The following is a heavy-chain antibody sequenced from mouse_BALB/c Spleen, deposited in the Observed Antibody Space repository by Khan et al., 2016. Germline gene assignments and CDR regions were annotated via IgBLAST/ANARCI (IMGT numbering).Heavy chain of an antibody. Sequence: EVQLQESGPGLVKPSQSLSLTCTVTGYSITSDYAWNWIRQFPGNKLEWMGYISYSGSTSYNPSLKSRISITRDTSKNQFFLQLNSVTTEDTATYYCTRNANRYVRTWFAYWGQGTLVTVSA. CDR3: TRNANRYVRTWFAY. CDR2: ISYSGST. CDR1: GYSITSDYA. D-gene: IGHD2-14*01. V-gene: IGHV3-2*02. J-gene: IGHJ3*01.